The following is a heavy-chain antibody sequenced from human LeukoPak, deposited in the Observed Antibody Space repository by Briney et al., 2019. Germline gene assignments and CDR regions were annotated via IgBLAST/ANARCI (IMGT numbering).Heavy chain of an antibody. J-gene: IGHJ5*02. CDR2: IYYSGST. CDR3: ARDDETWFDP. Sequence: KASETLSLTCTVSGGSISSYYWSWIRQPPGKGLEWIGYIYYSGSTNYNPSLKSRVTISVDTSKNQFSLKLSSVTAADTAVYYCARDDETWFDPWGQGTLVTVSS. V-gene: IGHV4-59*01. CDR1: GGSISSYY.